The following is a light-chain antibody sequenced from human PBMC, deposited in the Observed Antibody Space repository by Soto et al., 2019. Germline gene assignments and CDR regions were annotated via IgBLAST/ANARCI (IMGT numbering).Light chain of an antibody. Sequence: DIQMTQSPSSLSASVGDRVTLTCRASQSISSYLNWYQQKPGKAPKLLIYAASSLQSGVPSRFSGSGSGTDFTLTISSLQPEDYATYYCQQSYSIPPETFGQGTKVEIK. J-gene: IGKJ1*01. V-gene: IGKV1-39*01. CDR2: AAS. CDR3: QQSYSIPPET. CDR1: QSISSY.